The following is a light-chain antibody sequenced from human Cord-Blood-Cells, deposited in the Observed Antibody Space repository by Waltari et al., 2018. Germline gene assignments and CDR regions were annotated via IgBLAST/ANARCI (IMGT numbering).Light chain of an antibody. J-gene: IGKJ4*01. CDR3: QQYNNWPLT. Sequence: EIVMTQSPPTLDVSPGERATLYCRASQSVTSNLAWYQQKPGQAPRLLIYVASTRATGIPARFSGSGSGTEFTLTISSLQSEDFAVYYCQQYNNWPLTFGGGTKVEIK. CDR1: QSVTSN. CDR2: VAS. V-gene: IGKV3D-15*01.